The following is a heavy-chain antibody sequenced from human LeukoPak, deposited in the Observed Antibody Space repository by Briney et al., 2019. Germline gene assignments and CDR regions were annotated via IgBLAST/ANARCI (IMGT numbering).Heavy chain of an antibody. V-gene: IGHV3-23*01. J-gene: IGHJ4*02. CDR2: ISGSGGST. CDR1: GFTFSSYA. CDR3: ANGHYYFDY. Sequence: GGSLRLSCAASGFTFSSYAMRWVRQAPGRGLEWVSAISGSGGSTYYADSVKGRFTISRDNSKNTLYLQMNSLRAEDTAVYYCANGHYYFDYWGQGTLVTVSS.